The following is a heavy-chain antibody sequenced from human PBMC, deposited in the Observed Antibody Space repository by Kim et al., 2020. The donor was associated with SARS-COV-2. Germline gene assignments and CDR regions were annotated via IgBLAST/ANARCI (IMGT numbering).Heavy chain of an antibody. Sequence: NHAQKLQGRVTMTTDTSTSTAYMELRSLGSDDTAVYYCARALGGGYGMDVWGQGTTVTVSS. CDR3: ARALGGGYGMDV. D-gene: IGHD3-16*01. J-gene: IGHJ6*02. V-gene: IGHV1-18*01.